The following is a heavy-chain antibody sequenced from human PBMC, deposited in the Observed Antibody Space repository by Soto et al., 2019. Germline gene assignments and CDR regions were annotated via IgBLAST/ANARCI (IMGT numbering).Heavy chain of an antibody. Sequence: PGGSLRLSCAASGFTFSSYAMSWVRQAPGKGLEWVANIKHDGSETYYVDSVKGRFTISRDNAKNSLFLQMNTLRTEDTAVYYCARDFATHCSGSTCYPYAYWGQGALVTVS. D-gene: IGHD2-15*01. CDR1: GFTFSSYA. CDR2: IKHDGSET. V-gene: IGHV3-7*03. J-gene: IGHJ4*02. CDR3: ARDFATHCSGSTCYPYAY.